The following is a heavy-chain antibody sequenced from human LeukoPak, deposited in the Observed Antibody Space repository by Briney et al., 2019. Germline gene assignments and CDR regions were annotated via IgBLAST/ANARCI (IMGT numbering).Heavy chain of an antibody. J-gene: IGHJ3*02. CDR2: ISGSGGST. D-gene: IGHD3-9*01. V-gene: IGHV3-23*01. Sequence: GGSLGLSCAASGFTFSSYAMSWVRQAPGKGLEWVSAISGSGGSTYYADSVKGRFTISRDNSKNTLYLQMNSLRAEDAAVYYCAKSSLYYDILTGFIHDAFDIWGQGTMVTVSS. CDR1: GFTFSSYA. CDR3: AKSSLYYDILTGFIHDAFDI.